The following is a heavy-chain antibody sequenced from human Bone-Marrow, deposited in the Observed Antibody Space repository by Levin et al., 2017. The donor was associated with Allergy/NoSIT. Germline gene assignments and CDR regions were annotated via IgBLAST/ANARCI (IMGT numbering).Heavy chain of an antibody. V-gene: IGHV4-59*01. CDR1: GGSISSYY. CDR3: ASTELIAARQYYFDY. Sequence: SQTLSLTCTVSGGSISSYYWSWIRQPPGKGLEWIGYIYYSGSTNYNPSLKSRVTISVDTSKNQFSLKLSSVTAADTAVYYCASTELIAARQYYFDYWGQGTLVTVSS. D-gene: IGHD6-6*01. CDR2: IYYSGST. J-gene: IGHJ4*02.